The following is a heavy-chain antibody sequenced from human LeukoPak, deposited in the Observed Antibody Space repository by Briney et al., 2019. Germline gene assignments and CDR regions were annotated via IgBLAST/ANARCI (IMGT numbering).Heavy chain of an antibody. CDR3: ARGYCSGGNYYHFDY. CDR1: GFTVSSNY. V-gene: IGHV3-53*01. J-gene: IGHJ4*02. Sequence: GGSLRLSCAASGFTVSSNYMSWVRQAPGKGLEWVSVIYSGGTTYYAGSVKGRFTLSRDNSKNTLYLQMNSLRAEDTAVYYCARGYCSGGNYYHFDYWGQGALVTVSS. D-gene: IGHD2-15*01. CDR2: IYSGGTT.